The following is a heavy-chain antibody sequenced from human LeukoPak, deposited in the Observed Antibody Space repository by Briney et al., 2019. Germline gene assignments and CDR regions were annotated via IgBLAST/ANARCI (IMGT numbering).Heavy chain of an antibody. CDR1: GFTFSSYW. Sequence: GGSLRLSCAASGFTFSSYWMGWVRQAPGKGLEWVANIKQHGSEKYYVDSVKGRFTISRDNAKNSLYLQMNSLRAEDTAVHYCARDRHSSGWYLSYYYYYMDVWGKGTTVTISS. CDR3: ARDRHSSGWYLSYYYYYMDV. V-gene: IGHV3-7*01. J-gene: IGHJ6*03. D-gene: IGHD6-19*01. CDR2: IKQHGSEK.